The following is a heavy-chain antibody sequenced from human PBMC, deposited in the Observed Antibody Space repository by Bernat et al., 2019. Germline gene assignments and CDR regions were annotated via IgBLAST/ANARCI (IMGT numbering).Heavy chain of an antibody. J-gene: IGHJ4*02. CDR2: ISYDGSNK. CDR1: GFTFSSYA. Sequence: QVQLVESGGGVVQPGRSLRLSCAASGFTFSSYAMHWVRQAPGKGLEWVAVISYDGSNKYYADSVKVRFTISRDNSKNTLYLQMNSLRAEDTAVYYCARDGGSGWYGPFDYGGQGTLVTVSS. V-gene: IGHV3-30-3*01. CDR3: ARDGGSGWYGPFDY. D-gene: IGHD6-19*01.